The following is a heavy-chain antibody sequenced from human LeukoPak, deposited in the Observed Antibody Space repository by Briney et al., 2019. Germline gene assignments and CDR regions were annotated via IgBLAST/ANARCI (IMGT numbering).Heavy chain of an antibody. Sequence: GGSLRLSCAASGFTFSRHWMHWVRQAPGKGLVWVSRINSDGRSTTYADSVKGRFTISRDNSKNTLYLQMNSLRAEDTAVYYCARVSSRYSSSWYRGFDYWGQGTLVTVSS. CDR2: INSDGRST. CDR1: GFTFSRHW. D-gene: IGHD6-13*01. V-gene: IGHV3-74*01. J-gene: IGHJ4*02. CDR3: ARVSSRYSSSWYRGFDY.